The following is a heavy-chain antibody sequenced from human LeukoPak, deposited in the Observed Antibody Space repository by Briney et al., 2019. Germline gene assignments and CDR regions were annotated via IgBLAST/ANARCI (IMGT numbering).Heavy chain of an antibody. Sequence: SQTLSLTCTVSGGSISSGSYYWSWIRQPAGKGLEWIGRIYTSGSTNYNPSLKSRVTISVDTSKNQFSLKLSSVTAADTAVYYCARVGRYDSSGYMIWGQGTMVTVSS. D-gene: IGHD3-22*01. CDR2: IYTSGST. V-gene: IGHV4-61*02. J-gene: IGHJ3*02. CDR3: ARVGRYDSSGYMI. CDR1: GGSISSGSYY.